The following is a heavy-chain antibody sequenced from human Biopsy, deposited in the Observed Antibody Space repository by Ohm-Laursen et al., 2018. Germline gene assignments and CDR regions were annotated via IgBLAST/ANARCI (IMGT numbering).Heavy chain of an antibody. V-gene: IGHV4-59*01. Sequence: SQTLSLTCAVSGGSISSDYWSWIRQTPGKGLEWIGYIYYSGSTNYNPSLKSRVTISVDTSNNQFSLRLNSVTAADTAVYYCARATNSTGWPYYYFYGMGVWGQGTTVTVSS. CDR2: IYYSGST. CDR3: ARATNSTGWPYYYFYGMGV. CDR1: GGSISSDY. D-gene: IGHD2/OR15-2a*01. J-gene: IGHJ6*02.